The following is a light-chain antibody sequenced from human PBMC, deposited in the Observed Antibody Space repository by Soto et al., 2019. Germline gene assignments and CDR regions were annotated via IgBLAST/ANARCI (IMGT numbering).Light chain of an antibody. J-gene: IGKJ2*01. CDR3: QQSYSMPYT. CDR1: QTISSY. Sequence: DIQMTQSPSSLSASVGDRVTITCRASQTISSYLNWYQHKPGKAPKLLIYAASTLQSGVQSRFSGSGAGTDFTLTISSLQREDFATYYCQQSYSMPYTFGQGTNLEI. CDR2: AAS. V-gene: IGKV1-39*01.